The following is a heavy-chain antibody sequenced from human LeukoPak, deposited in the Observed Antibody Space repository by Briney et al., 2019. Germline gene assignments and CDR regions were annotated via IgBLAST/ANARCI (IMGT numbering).Heavy chain of an antibody. CDR1: GSQFNTYW. CDR2: IKEDGSET. J-gene: IGHJ5*02. D-gene: IGHD2-15*01. Sequence: GGSLRLSCAGSGSQFNTYWISWIRQAPGKGLQWLGNIKEDGSETYYVGSLKGRLTISGDNAKNSSFLEMSSLGVEDTAVYYCARDVGRFCTRGSCFSDAWGQGTLVTVSS. CDR3: ARDVGRFCTRGSCFSDA. V-gene: IGHV3-7*05.